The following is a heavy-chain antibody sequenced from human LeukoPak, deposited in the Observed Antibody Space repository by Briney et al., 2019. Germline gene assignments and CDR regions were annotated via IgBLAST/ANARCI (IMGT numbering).Heavy chain of an antibody. D-gene: IGHD6-19*01. CDR2: ISYDGSNK. CDR3: AKDRGIAVAAEIDY. Sequence: GRSLRLSCAASGFTFSSYGMHWVRQAPGKGLEWVAVISYDGSNKYYADSVKGRFTISRDNSKNTLYLQMNSLRAEDTAVYYCAKDRGIAVAAEIDYWGQGTLVTVSS. J-gene: IGHJ4*02. CDR1: GFTFSSYG. V-gene: IGHV3-30*18.